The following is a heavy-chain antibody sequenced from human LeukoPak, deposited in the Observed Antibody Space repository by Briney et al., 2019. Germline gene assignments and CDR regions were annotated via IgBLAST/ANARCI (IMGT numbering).Heavy chain of an antibody. CDR1: GYTFTGYY. CDR2: INPNSGGT. CDR3: ARVGYCSSTSCPIDYYGMDV. D-gene: IGHD2-2*01. J-gene: IGHJ6*02. V-gene: IGHV1-2*06. Sequence: ASVKVSCKASGYTFTGYYMHWVRQAPGQGLEWMGRINPNSGGTNYAQKFQGRVTMTRDTSISTAYMELSRLRSDDTAVYYCARVGYCSSTSCPIDYYGMDVWGQGTTVTVSS.